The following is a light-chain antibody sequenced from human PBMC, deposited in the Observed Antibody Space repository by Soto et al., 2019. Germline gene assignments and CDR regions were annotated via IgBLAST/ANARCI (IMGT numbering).Light chain of an antibody. CDR1: QNVSSSY. J-gene: IGKJ1*01. CDR3: QQYGSSPRT. V-gene: IGKV3-20*01. CDR2: GAS. Sequence: EIVLTQSPGTLSLSPGERATLSCRASQNVSSSYLAWYQQKPGQAPRLLIYGASSRATGIPDRFSGSGSGKDFTLTISRLEPEDFAVYYCQQYGSSPRTFGQGTKVDIK.